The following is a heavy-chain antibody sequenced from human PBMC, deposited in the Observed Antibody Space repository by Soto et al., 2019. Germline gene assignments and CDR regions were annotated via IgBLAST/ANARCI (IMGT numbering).Heavy chain of an antibody. V-gene: IGHV3-11*01. Sequence: GGSLRLSCAASGFTFSDYYMSWIRQAPGKGLEWVSYISSSGSTIYYADSVKGRFTISRDNAKNSLYLQMNSLRAEDTAVYYCARDEWFGELLPIYYYYYMDVWGKGTTVTVSS. J-gene: IGHJ6*03. D-gene: IGHD3-10*01. CDR2: ISSSGSTI. CDR3: ARDEWFGELLPIYYYYYMDV. CDR1: GFTFSDYY.